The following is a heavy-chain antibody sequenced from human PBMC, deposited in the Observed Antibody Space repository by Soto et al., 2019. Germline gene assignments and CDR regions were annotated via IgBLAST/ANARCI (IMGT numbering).Heavy chain of an antibody. J-gene: IGHJ4*02. D-gene: IGHD3-16*01. CDR1: SASFSIYY. CDR2: IYFNGNT. V-gene: IGHV4-59*01. CDR3: ASVTFGGVVLAH. Sequence: PSGTPSLTCTASSASFSIYYWSCIRQPPGKGLEWIGYIYFNGNTNYNPSLKRRVTISIDTSKKQVSLNLTSVTDAHTAVYYCASVTFGGVVLAHWGQGTLVTVSS.